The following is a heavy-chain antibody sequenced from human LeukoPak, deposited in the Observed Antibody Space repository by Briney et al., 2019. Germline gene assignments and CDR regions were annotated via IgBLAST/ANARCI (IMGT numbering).Heavy chain of an antibody. V-gene: IGHV1-18*01. Sequence: ASVKVSCKASGYTFTSYGISWVRQAPGQGLEWMGWISAYNGNTNYAQKLQGRVTMTTDTSTSTAYMELRSLRSDDTAVYYCARAANGVPIQLWFPSYYYYMDVWGKGTTVTVSS. CDR1: GYTFTSYG. CDR3: ARAANGVPIQLWFPSYYYYMDV. D-gene: IGHD5-18*01. J-gene: IGHJ6*03. CDR2: ISAYNGNT.